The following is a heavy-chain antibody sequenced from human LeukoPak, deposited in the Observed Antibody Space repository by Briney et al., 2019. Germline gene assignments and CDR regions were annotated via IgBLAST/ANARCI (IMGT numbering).Heavy chain of an antibody. Sequence: GGSLRLSCAASGFTFNSYAMHWVRQAPGKGLEWVAVISYDGSNKYYADSVKGRFTISRDNSKNTLYLQMNSLRAEDTAVYYCADYCSSTSCNDAFDIWGQGTMVTVSS. J-gene: IGHJ3*02. D-gene: IGHD2-2*01. CDR2: ISYDGSNK. CDR1: GFTFNSYA. CDR3: ADYCSSTSCNDAFDI. V-gene: IGHV3-30-3*01.